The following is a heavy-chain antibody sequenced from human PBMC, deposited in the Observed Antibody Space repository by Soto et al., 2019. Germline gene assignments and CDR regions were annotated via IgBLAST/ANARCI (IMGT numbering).Heavy chain of an antibody. J-gene: IGHJ5*02. D-gene: IGHD4-17*01. CDR1: GYTFTSYG. CDR3: ARDISSDYGDYGWFDP. V-gene: IGHV1-18*01. CDR2: ISAYNGNT. Sequence: QVQLVQSGAEVKKPGASVKVSCKASGYTFTSYGISWVRQAPGQGLEWMGWISAYNGNTNYAQKLQGRVTMTTDTPPSTAHIELRSLRSDDTAVYYCARDISSDYGDYGWFDPWGQGTLVTVSS.